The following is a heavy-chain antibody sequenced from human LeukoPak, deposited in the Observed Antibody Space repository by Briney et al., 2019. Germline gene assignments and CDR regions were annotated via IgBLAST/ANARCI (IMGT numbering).Heavy chain of an antibody. Sequence: XIYYXGTTYYNPXXKXRVXXSVDXSKNQFSLKLNPVTAADTALYYCARGTTDGYSYGRFDYWGQGTLVTVSS. V-gene: IGHV4-31*02. J-gene: IGHJ4*02. CDR3: ARGTTDGYSYGRFDY. D-gene: IGHD5-18*01. CDR2: IYYXGTT.